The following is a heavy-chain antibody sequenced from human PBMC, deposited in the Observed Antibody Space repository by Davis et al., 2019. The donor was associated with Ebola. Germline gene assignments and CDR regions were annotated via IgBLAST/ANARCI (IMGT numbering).Heavy chain of an antibody. Sequence: ASVKVSCKASGYTFTSYGISWVRQAPGQGLEWMGIINPSGGSTSYAQKFQGRVTMTRDTSTSTVYMELSSLRAEDTAVYYCARGRGYSGYDLSDAFDIWGQGTMVTVSS. J-gene: IGHJ3*02. CDR1: GYTFTSYG. CDR3: ARGRGYSGYDLSDAFDI. CDR2: INPSGGST. D-gene: IGHD5-12*01. V-gene: IGHV1-46*01.